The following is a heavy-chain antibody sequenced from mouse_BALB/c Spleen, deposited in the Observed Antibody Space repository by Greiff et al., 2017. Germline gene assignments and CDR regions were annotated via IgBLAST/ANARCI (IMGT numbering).Heavy chain of an antibody. CDR3: ARSPLGRIAY. J-gene: IGHJ3*01. CDR2: ISSGGGST. Sequence: EVQRVESGGGLVKPGGSLKLSCAASGFAFSSYDMSWVRQTPEKRLEWVAYISSGGGSTYYPDTVKGRFTISRDNAKNTLYLQMSSLKSEDTAMYYCARSPLGRIAYWGQGTLVTVSA. D-gene: IGHD4-1*01. CDR1: GFAFSSYD. V-gene: IGHV5-12-1*01.